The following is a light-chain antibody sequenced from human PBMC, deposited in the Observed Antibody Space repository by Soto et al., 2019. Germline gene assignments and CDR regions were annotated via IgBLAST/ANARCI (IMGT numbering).Light chain of an antibody. CDR2: DAS. CDR1: QSISSW. CDR3: QQYDSYSWT. J-gene: IGKJ1*01. V-gene: IGKV1-5*01. Sequence: DIQMTQSPSTLSASVGDRVTITCRASQSISSWLAWYQQKPGKAPKLLIYDASSLEGGVPSRFSGSGSGTEFTLTINSLQPDDFATYYCQQYDSYSWTFGQGTKVDIK.